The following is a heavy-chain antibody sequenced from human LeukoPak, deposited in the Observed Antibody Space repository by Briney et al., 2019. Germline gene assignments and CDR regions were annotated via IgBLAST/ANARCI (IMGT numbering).Heavy chain of an antibody. V-gene: IGHV1-8*01. CDR3: ARSNWVYYYYYYYMDV. CDR2: MNPNSGNT. Sequence: ASVKVSCKASGYTFTSYDINWVRQATGQGLEWMGWMNPNSGNTGYAQKFQGRVTMTRNTSISTAYMELSSLRSDDTVVYYCARSNWVYYYYYYYMDVWGKGTTVTVSS. J-gene: IGHJ6*03. D-gene: IGHD6-13*01. CDR1: GYTFTSYD.